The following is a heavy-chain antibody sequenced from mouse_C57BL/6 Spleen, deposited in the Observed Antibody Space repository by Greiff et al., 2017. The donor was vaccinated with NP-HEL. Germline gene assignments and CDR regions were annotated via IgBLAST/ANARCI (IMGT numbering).Heavy chain of an antibody. D-gene: IGHD2-14*01. CDR3: ARTQYDGSPDGYFDV. Sequence: EVQLQQSGAELVKPGASVKLSCTASGFNIKDYYMHWVKRRTEQGLEWIGRIDPEDGETKYAPKFQGKATITADTSSNTAYLQLSSLTSEDTAVYYVARTQYDGSPDGYFDVWGTGTTVTVSS. CDR1: GFNIKDYY. CDR2: IDPEDGET. V-gene: IGHV14-2*01. J-gene: IGHJ1*03.